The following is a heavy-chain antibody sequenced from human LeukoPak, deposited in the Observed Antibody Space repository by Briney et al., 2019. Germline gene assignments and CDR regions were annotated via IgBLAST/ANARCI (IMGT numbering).Heavy chain of an antibody. CDR3: AGVARRLYVDYFFDY. D-gene: IGHD2-8*01. J-gene: IGHJ4*02. CDR1: GYSFTSYL. CDR2: IYPGDSDT. Sequence: GESLQISCKGSGYSFTSYLIGWVRQMPGKGLEWMGIIYPGDSDTRYSPSFQGQVTMSADKSITTAYLQRSSLKASDTAMYYCAGVARRLYVDYFFDYWGGAILVAVSS. V-gene: IGHV5-51*01.